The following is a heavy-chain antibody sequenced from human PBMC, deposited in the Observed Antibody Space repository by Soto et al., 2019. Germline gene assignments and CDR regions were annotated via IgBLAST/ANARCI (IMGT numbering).Heavy chain of an antibody. V-gene: IGHV3-30*18. CDR3: AKGGRQWLVTSDFNF. Sequence: VQLVESGGGVVQPGRSLRLSCAASGFTFSDYAMHWVRQAPGKGLEWVAVVSHDGRNSHYADSVKGRFTISRDSSKNTVSLEMTSLRAEDTAVYFCAKGGRQWLVTSDFNFWGQGALVTVSS. CDR2: VSHDGRNS. CDR1: GFTFSDYA. J-gene: IGHJ4*02. D-gene: IGHD6-19*01.